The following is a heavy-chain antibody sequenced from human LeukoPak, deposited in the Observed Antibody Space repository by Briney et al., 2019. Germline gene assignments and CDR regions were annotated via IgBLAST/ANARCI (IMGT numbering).Heavy chain of an antibody. CDR1: GGSFSGYY. D-gene: IGHD3-10*01. CDR2: ITHSGST. V-gene: IGHV4-34*01. J-gene: IGHJ6*02. CDR3: ASYPLLWFGELVDYYGMDV. Sequence: SETLSLTCAVYGGSFSGYYWSWIRQPPGKGLEWIGEITHSGSTNYNPSLKSRVTISVDTSKNQFSLKLSSVTAADTAVYYCASYPLLWFGELVDYYGMDVWGQGTTVTVSS.